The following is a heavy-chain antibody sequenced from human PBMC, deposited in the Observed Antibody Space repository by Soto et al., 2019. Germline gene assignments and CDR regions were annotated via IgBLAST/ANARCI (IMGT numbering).Heavy chain of an antibody. V-gene: IGHV3-11*01. J-gene: IGHJ4*02. CDR2: ISSSGSTI. CDR1: GFTFSDYY. CDR3: ATHHTMIVVVNPWAVDY. Sequence: GGSLRLSCAASGFTFSDYYMSWIRQAPGKGLEWVSYISSSGSTIYYADSVKGRFTISRDNAKNSLYLQMNSLRAEDTAVYYCATHHTMIVVVNPWAVDYWGQGTLVTVAS. D-gene: IGHD3-22*01.